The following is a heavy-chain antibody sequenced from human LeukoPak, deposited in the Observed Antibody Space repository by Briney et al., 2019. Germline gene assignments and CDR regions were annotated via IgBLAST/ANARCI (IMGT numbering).Heavy chain of an antibody. CDR1: GFTFSRYA. D-gene: IGHD2-2*01. V-gene: IGHV3-21*05. J-gene: IGHJ4*02. Sequence: GGSLRLSCAASGFTFSRYAMNWGRQAPGKGLQWVSYINTDSTDIHYADSVKGRFTISRDNARNTLYLQLSSLRAEDSAVYYCARDTFQPGLIDSWGQGTLVTVSS. CDR3: ARDTFQPGLIDS. CDR2: INTDSTDI.